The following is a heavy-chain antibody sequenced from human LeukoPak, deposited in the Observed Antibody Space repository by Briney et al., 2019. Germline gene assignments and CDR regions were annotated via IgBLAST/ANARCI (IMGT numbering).Heavy chain of an antibody. CDR1: GGSISTRSYY. Sequence: SETLSLTCTVSGGSISTRSYYWGWIRQPPGKGLEWIGNIYYSGSTYYNPSLKSRVTISVDTSKNQFSLKLSSVTAADTAVYYCARDLGYSSSWGQGTLVTVSS. J-gene: IGHJ4*02. CDR2: IYYSGST. CDR3: ARDLGYSSS. D-gene: IGHD6-13*01. V-gene: IGHV4-39*07.